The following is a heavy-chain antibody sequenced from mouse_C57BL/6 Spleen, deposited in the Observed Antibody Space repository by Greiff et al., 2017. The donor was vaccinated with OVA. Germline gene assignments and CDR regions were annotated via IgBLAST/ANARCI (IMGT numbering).Heavy chain of an antibody. D-gene: IGHD1-1*01. Sequence: VQLQQPGAELVKPGASVKLSCKASGYTFTSYWMQWVKQRPGQGLEWIGEIDPSDSYTNYNQKFKGKATLTVDTSSSTAYMQLSSLTSEDSAVYYCAFITTVVATRAMDYWGQGTSVTVSS. CDR3: AFITTVVATRAMDY. CDR1: GYTFTSYW. J-gene: IGHJ4*01. CDR2: IDPSDSYT. V-gene: IGHV1-50*01.